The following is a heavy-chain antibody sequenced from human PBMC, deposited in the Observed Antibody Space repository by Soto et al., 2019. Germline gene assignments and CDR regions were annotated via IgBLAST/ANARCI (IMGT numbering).Heavy chain of an antibody. V-gene: IGHV3-7*01. D-gene: IGHD4-17*01. J-gene: IGHJ6*03. Sequence: EVQMVESGGGLVQPGGSLRLSCAASGFTFSSYWMSWVRQAPGKGLEWVANIKQDGSEKYYVDSVKGRFTISRDNAKNSLYLQMNSLRAEDTAVYYCARDQPATVTTYDYYYYYMDVWGKGTTVTVSS. CDR2: IKQDGSEK. CDR1: GFTFSSYW. CDR3: ARDQPATVTTYDYYYYYMDV.